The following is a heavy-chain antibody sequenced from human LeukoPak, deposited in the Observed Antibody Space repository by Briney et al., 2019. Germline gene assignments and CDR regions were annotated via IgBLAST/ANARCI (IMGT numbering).Heavy chain of an antibody. CDR1: EGTFSSYA. J-gene: IGHJ4*02. D-gene: IGHD3-22*01. CDR2: IIPILGIA. V-gene: IGHV1-69*04. Sequence: SVKVSCKASEGTFSSYAISWVRQAPGQGLEWMGRIIPILGIANYAQKFQGRVTITADKSTSTAYMELSSLRSEDTAVYYCARDPGDYYDSSTFDYWGQGTLVTVSS. CDR3: ARDPGDYYDSSTFDY.